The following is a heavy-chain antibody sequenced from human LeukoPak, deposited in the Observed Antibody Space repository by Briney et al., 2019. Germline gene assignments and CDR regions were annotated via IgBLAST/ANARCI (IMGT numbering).Heavy chain of an antibody. Sequence: SETLSLTCTVSGGSINNHYWSWIRQPPGIGLEWVGYIYFTGTTNYNPSLKSRVTISLDKSKNQFSLKLSSVTATDTAIYYCARGGGSPRNWGQGTLVTVS. V-gene: IGHV4-59*11. D-gene: IGHD3-10*01. CDR3: ARGGGSPRN. CDR1: GGSINNHY. J-gene: IGHJ4*02. CDR2: IYFTGTT.